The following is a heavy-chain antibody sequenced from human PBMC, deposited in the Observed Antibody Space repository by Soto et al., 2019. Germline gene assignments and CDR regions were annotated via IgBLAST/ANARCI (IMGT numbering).Heavy chain of an antibody. Sequence: PGGSLRLSCAASGFTFSSYAMSWVRQAPGKGLEWVSAISGSGGSTYYADSVKGRSTISRDNSKNTLYLQMNSLRAEDTAVYYCAKDIVVVVAADFFDYWAQGTLVTVSS. D-gene: IGHD2-15*01. V-gene: IGHV3-23*01. CDR3: AKDIVVVVAADFFDY. J-gene: IGHJ4*02. CDR1: GFTFSSYA. CDR2: ISGSGGST.